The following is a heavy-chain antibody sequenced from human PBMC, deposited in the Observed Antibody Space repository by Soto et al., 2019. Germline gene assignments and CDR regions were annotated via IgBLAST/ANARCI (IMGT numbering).Heavy chain of an antibody. CDR2: LDYSDSYI. V-gene: IGHV5-10-1*01. D-gene: IGHD1-26*01. J-gene: IGHJ4*02. CDR1: VYILPSHW. CDR3: SKHEGCGLAFDQ. Sequence: PGESLKLFRNGSVYILPSHWIPWVSQLPGKGPEWGKKLDYSDSYIHHRQASQGHVTISADNSVSTAHLQWSSLNAWDSAMYYCSKHEGCGLAFDQWGLGTLVTVSS.